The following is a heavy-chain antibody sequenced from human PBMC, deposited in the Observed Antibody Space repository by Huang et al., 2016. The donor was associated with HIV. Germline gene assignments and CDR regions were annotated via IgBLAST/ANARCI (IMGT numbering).Heavy chain of an antibody. J-gene: IGHJ4*02. D-gene: IGHD2-2*01. V-gene: IGHV3-21*02. CDR2: SSSDGNYI. Sequence: EVRLVESGGGLVHPGGSLRLSCVVSGFDFSDYGMNWVRQNPGKGLEWAACSSSDGNYIYDSDSVKGRFTIFRDNAKNSVSLQMNILGAEDTAVYFCARVDAAANMMGVDLWGRGSLVTVSS. CDR3: ARVDAAANMMGVDL. CDR1: GFDFSDYG.